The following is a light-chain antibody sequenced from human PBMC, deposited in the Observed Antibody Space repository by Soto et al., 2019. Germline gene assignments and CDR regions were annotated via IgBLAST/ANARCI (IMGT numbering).Light chain of an antibody. J-gene: IGKJ1*01. CDR3: QQYKDNPWT. V-gene: IGKV1-5*03. Sequence: DIQMTQSPSTLSASVGDRFTLACRASQNIVDWLSWYQQKPVKAPKLLIYKASNLESGVPSRFGGSGSGSEFTLTISNLQPDDFATYYCQQYKDNPWTFGQGTKVDIK. CDR1: QNIVDW. CDR2: KAS.